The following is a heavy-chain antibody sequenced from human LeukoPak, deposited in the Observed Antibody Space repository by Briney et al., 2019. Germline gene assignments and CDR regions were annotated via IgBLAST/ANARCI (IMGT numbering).Heavy chain of an antibody. CDR3: ARASGYYGFSPYYFDY. V-gene: IGHV1-18*01. CDR1: GYTFTSYG. CDR2: ISAYNGNT. D-gene: IGHD3-22*01. J-gene: IGHJ4*02. Sequence: GALVRVSCKASGYTFTSYGISWVRQAPGQGLEWMGWISAYNGNTNYAQKLQGRVTMTTDTSTSTAYMELRSLRSDDTAVYYCARASGYYGFSPYYFDYWGQGTLVTVSS.